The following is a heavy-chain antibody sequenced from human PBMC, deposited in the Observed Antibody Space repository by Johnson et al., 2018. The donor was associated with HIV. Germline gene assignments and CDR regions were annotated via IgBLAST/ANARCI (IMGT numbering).Heavy chain of an antibody. CDR3: AKGLGNREPDSTMGAFDI. J-gene: IGHJ3*02. D-gene: IGHD7-27*01. CDR1: GFSFNYYT. V-gene: IGHV3-64*01. CDR2: ISSNGDST. Sequence: VQLVESGGGLVQPRGSLRLSCAASGFSFNYYTMHWVRQAPGKGLEYVSGISSNGDSTYYANSVKGRFTISRDNSKNTLYLQMGSLRAEDMAVYYCAKGLGNREPDSTMGAFDIWGQGTMVTVSS.